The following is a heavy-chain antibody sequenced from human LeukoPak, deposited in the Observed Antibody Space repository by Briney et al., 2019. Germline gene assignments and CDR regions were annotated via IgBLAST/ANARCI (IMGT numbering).Heavy chain of an antibody. V-gene: IGHV1-2*02. CDR1: GYTFTGYY. D-gene: IGHD1-26*01. J-gene: IGHJ4*02. CDR3: ARGVVGAPYFDY. Sequence: ASVKVSCKASGYTFTGYYMHWVRQAPGQGLEWMGWINPNSGGTNYAQKFQGRVTMTRDTSFSTAYMELSRLRSDDTAVYYCARGVVGAPYFDYWGQGTLVTVSS. CDR2: INPNSGGT.